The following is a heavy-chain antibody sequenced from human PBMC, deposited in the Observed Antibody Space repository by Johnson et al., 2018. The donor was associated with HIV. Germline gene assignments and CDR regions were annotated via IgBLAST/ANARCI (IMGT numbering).Heavy chain of an antibody. Sequence: VQLVESGGGLVQPGGSLRLSCAASGFTFSSYCMSWVRQAPGKGLEWVANIKQDGREKYYVDSVKGRFTISRDNAKNSRYLQMNSLRAEDTAVYYCAREQGQQLVPDAFDIWGQGTMVTVSS. V-gene: IGHV3-7*01. D-gene: IGHD6-13*01. CDR1: GFTFSSYC. CDR2: IKQDGREK. CDR3: AREQGQQLVPDAFDI. J-gene: IGHJ3*02.